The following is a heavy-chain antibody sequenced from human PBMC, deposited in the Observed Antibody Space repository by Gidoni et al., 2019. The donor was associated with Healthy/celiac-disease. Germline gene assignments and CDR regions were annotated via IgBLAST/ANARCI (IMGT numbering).Heavy chain of an antibody. V-gene: IGHV3-33*01. CDR1: GFPFRSYG. Sequence: QVQLVESGGGVFQPGRSLILSCAASGFPFRSYGWHWGRQAPGRGLEGVAFKRNEGSKKYYADSVKGRFTISRDNSKNTMYLQMNSLRAEDTAVYYCARDIFRVTVTTENDAFDIWGQGTMVTVSS. CDR2: KRNEGSKK. CDR3: ARDIFRVTVTTENDAFDI. J-gene: IGHJ3*02. D-gene: IGHD4-17*01.